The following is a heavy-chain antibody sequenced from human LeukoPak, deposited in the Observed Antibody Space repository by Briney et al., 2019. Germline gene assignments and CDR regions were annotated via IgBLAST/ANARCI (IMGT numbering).Heavy chain of an antibody. CDR3: ARLVRSSSWYDAFDI. CDR2: INWNGGST. D-gene: IGHD6-13*01. Sequence: GGSLRLSWAASGFTFDDYGMSWVRQAPGKGLEWVSGINWNGGSTGYADSVKGRFTISRDNSKNTLYLQMNSLRAEDTAVYYCARLVRSSSWYDAFDIWGQGTMVTVSS. V-gene: IGHV3-20*04. J-gene: IGHJ3*02. CDR1: GFTFDDYG.